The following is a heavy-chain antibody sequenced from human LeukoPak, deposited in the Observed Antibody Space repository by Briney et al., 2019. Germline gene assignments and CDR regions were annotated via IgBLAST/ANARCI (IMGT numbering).Heavy chain of an antibody. Sequence: GGSLRLSCAASGFTFSDFGMHWVRRAPGKGPEWVAVIWYDGSTKYYSESVKGRFTISRDNSKNTLFLQMNSLRAEDTAVYYCARDLRSSGYYGYFDLWGRGTLVTVSS. CDR1: GFTFSDFG. J-gene: IGHJ2*01. CDR3: ARDLRSSGYYGYFDL. D-gene: IGHD3-22*01. V-gene: IGHV3-33*01. CDR2: IWYDGSTK.